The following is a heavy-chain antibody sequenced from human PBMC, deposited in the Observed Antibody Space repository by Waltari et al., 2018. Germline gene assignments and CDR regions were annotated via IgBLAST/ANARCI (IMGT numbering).Heavy chain of an antibody. D-gene: IGHD4-17*01. CDR2: LDPEDGET. J-gene: IGHJ4*02. CDR3: ATGLTVTGGVDY. CDR1: GYTLTELS. Sequence: QVQLVQSGAEVKKPGASVKVSCKVSGYTLTELSMHWVRQAPGKGLEWMGGLDPEDGETIYAQKFHGRVTMTEDTSTDTAYMELSSLRSEDTAVYYCATGLTVTGGVDYWGQGTLVTVSS. V-gene: IGHV1-24*01.